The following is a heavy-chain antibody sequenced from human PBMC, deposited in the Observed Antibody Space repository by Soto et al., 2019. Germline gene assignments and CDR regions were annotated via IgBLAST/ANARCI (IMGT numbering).Heavy chain of an antibody. V-gene: IGHV1-18*01. CDR3: ASTSDCSSTSCYEGWFDP. CDR2: ISAYNGNT. Sequence: QVQLVQSGAEVKNPGASVKVSCKASGYTFPSYGISWVRQAPGQGLEWMGWISAYNGNTNYAQKLQGRVTMTTDTSTSTGYMELRSLSSDSTAVYYCASTSDCSSTSCYEGWFDPWGQGSLVTV. J-gene: IGHJ5*02. D-gene: IGHD2-2*01. CDR1: GYTFPSYG.